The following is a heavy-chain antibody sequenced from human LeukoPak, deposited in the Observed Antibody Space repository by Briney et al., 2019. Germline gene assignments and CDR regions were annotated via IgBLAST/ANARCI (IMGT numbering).Heavy chain of an antibody. CDR2: ISGSGGST. D-gene: IGHD7-27*01. CDR3: AKYTGRRAFDV. J-gene: IGHJ3*01. V-gene: IGHV3-23*01. CDR1: GFTVSSNY. Sequence: GGSLRLSCAASGFTVSSNYMSWVRQAPGKGLEWVSAISGSGGSTYYVDSVKGRITISRNNSKNTLYLQMNSLRAEDTAVYYCAKYTGRRAFDVWGQGTMVTVSS.